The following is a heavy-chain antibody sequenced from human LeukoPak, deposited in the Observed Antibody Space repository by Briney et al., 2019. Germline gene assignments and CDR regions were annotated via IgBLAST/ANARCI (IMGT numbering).Heavy chain of an antibody. V-gene: IGHV3-48*03. Sequence: GGSLRLSCAASGFTFSSYEMNWVRQAPGKGLEWVSYISSSGSTIYYADSVKGRFTISRDNAKNSLYLQMNSLRAEDTAVYYCASLTAMVRGVIYYYYMDVWGKGTTVTVSS. CDR1: GFTFSSYE. CDR2: ISSSGSTI. CDR3: ASLTAMVRGVIYYYYMDV. D-gene: IGHD3-10*01. J-gene: IGHJ6*03.